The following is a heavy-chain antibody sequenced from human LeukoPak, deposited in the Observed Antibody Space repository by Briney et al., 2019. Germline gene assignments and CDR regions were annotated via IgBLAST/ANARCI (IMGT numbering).Heavy chain of an antibody. J-gene: IGHJ6*03. Sequence: PGGSLRLSCAASGFTFSSYSMNWVRQAPGKGLEWVSYISSSSSTIYYADSVKGRFTISRDNAKNSLYLQMNSLRAEDTAVYYCAKDRYGDYENAYMDVWGKGTTVTVSS. CDR1: GFTFSSYS. D-gene: IGHD4-17*01. CDR2: ISSSSSTI. CDR3: AKDRYGDYENAYMDV. V-gene: IGHV3-48*04.